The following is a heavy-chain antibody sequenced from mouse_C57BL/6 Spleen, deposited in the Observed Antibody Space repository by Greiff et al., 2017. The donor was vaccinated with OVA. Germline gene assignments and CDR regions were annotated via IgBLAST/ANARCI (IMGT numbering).Heavy chain of an antibody. CDR3: ARSLYGNYPAWFAY. Sequence: QVQLQQPGAELVMPGASVKLSCKASGYTFTSYWMHWVKQRPGQGLEWIGEIDPSDSYTNYNQKFKGKSTLTVDKSSSTAYVQLSSLTSEDSAVYYCARSLYGNYPAWFAYWGQGTLVTVSA. CDR2: IDPSDSYT. V-gene: IGHV1-69*01. J-gene: IGHJ3*01. D-gene: IGHD2-1*01. CDR1: GYTFTSYW.